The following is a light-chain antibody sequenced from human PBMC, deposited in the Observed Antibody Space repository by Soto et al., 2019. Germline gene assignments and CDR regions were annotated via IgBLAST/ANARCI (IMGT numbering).Light chain of an antibody. CDR2: DVS. Sequence: QSALTQPASVSGSPGQSISISCTGTSSDIGAYKYVSWFQQHPGKAPKLMIYDVSNRPSGVSNRFSGSKSGNTASLTISGLQTEDEADYYCCSFKSSSTYVFGTGTKLTVL. J-gene: IGLJ1*01. CDR3: CSFKSSSTYV. CDR1: SSDIGAYKY. V-gene: IGLV2-14*01.